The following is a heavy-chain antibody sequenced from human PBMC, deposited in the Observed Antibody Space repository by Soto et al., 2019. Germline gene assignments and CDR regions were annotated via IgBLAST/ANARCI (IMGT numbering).Heavy chain of an antibody. V-gene: IGHV3-30*03. CDR2: ISYDGSNK. D-gene: IGHD3-22*01. CDR3: ATPYYYDSSGYY. Sequence: GGSLRLSCAASGLPFSSYGMHGVRQAPGKGLEWVAVISYDGSNKYYADSVKGRFTISRDNSKNTLYLQMNSLRAEDTAVYYCATPYYYDSSGYYWGQGTLVTVSS. CDR1: GLPFSSYG. J-gene: IGHJ4*02.